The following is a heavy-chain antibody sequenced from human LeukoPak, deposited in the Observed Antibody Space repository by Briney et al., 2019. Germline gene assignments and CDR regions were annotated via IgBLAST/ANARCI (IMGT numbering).Heavy chain of an antibody. CDR1: GYTFTSYG. J-gene: IGHJ4*02. V-gene: IGHV1-18*01. D-gene: IGHD3-3*01. CDR2: ISAYNGNT. Sequence: ASVKVSCKASGYTFTSYGISWVRQAPGQGLEWMGWISAYNGNTNYAQKLQGRVTMITDTSTSTAYMELRSLRSDDTAVYYCARVVRKIFGVVIFDYWGQGTLVTVSS. CDR3: ARVVRKIFGVVIFDY.